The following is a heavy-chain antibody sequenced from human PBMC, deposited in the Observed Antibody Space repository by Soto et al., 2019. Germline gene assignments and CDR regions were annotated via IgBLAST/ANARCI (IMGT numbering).Heavy chain of an antibody. V-gene: IGHV4-38-2*02. Sequence: SETLSLTCAVSGYPISSGFYWGWIRQPPGEGLEWIGSIDHSGNTYYNPSLKSRVTISVDTSKNQFFLKLSSVTAADTAVYYCAREYGDYDYWGQGALVTVSS. D-gene: IGHD4-17*01. CDR2: IDHSGNT. CDR1: GYPISSGFY. CDR3: AREYGDYDY. J-gene: IGHJ4*02.